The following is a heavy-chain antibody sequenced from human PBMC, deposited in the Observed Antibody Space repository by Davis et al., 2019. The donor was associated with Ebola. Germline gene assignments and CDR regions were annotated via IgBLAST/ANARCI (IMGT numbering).Heavy chain of an antibody. CDR1: GYTFISYA. CDR2: INAGNGNT. Sequence: ASVKVSCKASGYTFISYAMHWVRQAPGQRLEWMGWINAGNGNTKYSQKFQGRVTITRDTSASTAYMELSSLRSEDTAVYYCARIRATIGFFDYWGQGTLVTVSS. V-gene: IGHV1-3*01. CDR3: ARIRATIGFFDY. D-gene: IGHD5-12*01. J-gene: IGHJ4*02.